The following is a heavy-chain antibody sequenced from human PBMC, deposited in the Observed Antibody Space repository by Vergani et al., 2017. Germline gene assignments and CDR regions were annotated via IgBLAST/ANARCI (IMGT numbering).Heavy chain of an antibody. CDR3: AKAVTAMATAWAFDI. D-gene: IGHD5-18*01. V-gene: IGHV3-23*04. Sequence: EVQLVESGGGLVQPGGSLRLSCAASGFTVSSNYMSWVRQAPGKGLEWVSAISGSGGSTYYADSVKGRFTIARDNSKNTLYLQMNSLRAEDTAEYYCAKAVTAMATAWAFDIGGQGTMVTVSS. CDR2: ISGSGGST. J-gene: IGHJ3*02. CDR1: GFTVSSNY.